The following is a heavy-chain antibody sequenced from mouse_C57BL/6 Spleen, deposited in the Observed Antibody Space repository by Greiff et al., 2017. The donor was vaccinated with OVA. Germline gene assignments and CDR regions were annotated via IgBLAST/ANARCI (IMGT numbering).Heavy chain of an antibody. CDR3: ARGGDGYYYAMDY. J-gene: IGHJ4*01. V-gene: IGHV1-52*01. Sequence: VQLQQPGAELVRPGSSVKLSCKASGYTFTSYWMHWVKQRPIQGLEWIGNIYPSDSETHYNQKFKDKATLTVDKSSSTASMQLSSLTSEDSAVYYCARGGDGYYYAMDYWGQGTSVTVSS. CDR1: GYTFTSYW. CDR2: IYPSDSET. D-gene: IGHD2-3*01.